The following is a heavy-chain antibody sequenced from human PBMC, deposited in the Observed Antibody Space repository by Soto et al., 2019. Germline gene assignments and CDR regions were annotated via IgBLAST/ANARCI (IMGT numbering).Heavy chain of an antibody. V-gene: IGHV3-23*01. CDR3: VQDWTGNSCPCMVV. CDR2: ISSSGETT. D-gene: IGHD6-13*01. Sequence: EVQLLESGGGLVQPGGSLRLSCAASGFTFSSFAMTWVRQAPGEGLEWVSSISSSGETTYYSDSVKGRFTISRDIAKNMVYLQMTSLRAEDTAVYFCVQDWTGNSCPCMVVWGQGTTVTVSS. CDR1: GFTFSSFA. J-gene: IGHJ6*02.